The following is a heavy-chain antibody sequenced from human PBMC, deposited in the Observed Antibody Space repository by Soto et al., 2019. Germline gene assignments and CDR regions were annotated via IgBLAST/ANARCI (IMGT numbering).Heavy chain of an antibody. CDR3: ARSFMGTGGDFDY. CDR2: ISYSGST. J-gene: IGHJ4*02. D-gene: IGHD1-1*01. CDR1: GGAIRSGGYY. Sequence: QVQLQESGPGLVKPSQTLSLTCSVSGGAIRSGGYYWSWIRQHPGKGLEWIGYISYSGSTHYNPSLKSRVTMLLDTSKKQFSLKVSSVTAADTAVYYCARSFMGTGGDFDYWGQGTLVTVSA. V-gene: IGHV4-31*03.